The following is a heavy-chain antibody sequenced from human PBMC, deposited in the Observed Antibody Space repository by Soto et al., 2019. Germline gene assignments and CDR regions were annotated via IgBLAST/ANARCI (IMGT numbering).Heavy chain of an antibody. CDR1: GYTFDRYG. V-gene: IGHV1-18*01. J-gene: IGHJ4*01. Sequence: QVQLVQSGAEVKKPGASVKVSCKASGYTFDRYGITWVRQAPGQGLEWMGWISPYNGNTNYAQKLQGRLTMTTDTSTGKAYMGLKGLAFDCTGGYYCAREGYYCSGSADHWGQGTLVPVSS. CDR3: AREGYYCSGSADH. CDR2: ISPYNGNT. D-gene: IGHD3-10*01.